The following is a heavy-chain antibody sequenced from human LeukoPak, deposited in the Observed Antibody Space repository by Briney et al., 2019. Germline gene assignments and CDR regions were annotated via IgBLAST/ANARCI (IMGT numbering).Heavy chain of an antibody. Sequence: GGSLRLSCAASGFTFSSYSMNWDRQAPGKGLEWVSTITKSGDSTYYVDSVKGRFTISRDNSKNTLYLQMNSLRAEDTAKYYCTKDYCGKFCSAVWGQGTTVTVSS. D-gene: IGHD3-9*01. V-gene: IGHV3-23*01. CDR3: TKDYCGKFCSAV. J-gene: IGHJ6*02. CDR1: GFTFSSYS. CDR2: ITKSGDST.